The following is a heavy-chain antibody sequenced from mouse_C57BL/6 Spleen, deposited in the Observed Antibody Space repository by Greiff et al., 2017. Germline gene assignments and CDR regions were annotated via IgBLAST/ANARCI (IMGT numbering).Heavy chain of an antibody. Sequence: QVQLQQPGAELVKPGASVKVSCKASGHTFTSYWMHWVKQRPGQGLEWIGRIHPSDSDTNYNQKFKGKATLTVDKSSSTAYMQLSSLTSEDSAVYYCAMDGNYVGFAYWGQGTLVTVSA. V-gene: IGHV1-74*01. CDR3: AMDGNYVGFAY. CDR2: IHPSDSDT. CDR1: GHTFTSYW. D-gene: IGHD2-1*01. J-gene: IGHJ3*01.